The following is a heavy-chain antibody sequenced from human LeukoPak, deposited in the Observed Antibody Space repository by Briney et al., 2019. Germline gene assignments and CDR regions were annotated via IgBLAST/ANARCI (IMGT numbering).Heavy chain of an antibody. CDR2: IYWNDDK. CDR1: GFSLSTSGVG. J-gene: IGHJ6*03. D-gene: IGHD3-10*01. V-gene: IGHV2-5*01. CDR3: ARVTLYGSGSYYRVDYDYYYYYMDV. Sequence: SGPTLVKPTQTLTLTCTFSGFSLSTSGVGVGWIRQPPGKALEWLALIYWNDDKRYSPSLKSRLTITKDTSKNQVVLTMTNMDPVDTATYYCARVTLYGSGSYYRVDYDYYYYYMDVWGKGTTVTISS.